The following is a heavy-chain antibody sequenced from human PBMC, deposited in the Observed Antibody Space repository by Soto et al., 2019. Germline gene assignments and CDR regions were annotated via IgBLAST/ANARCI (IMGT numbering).Heavy chain of an antibody. CDR3: RYCSSTSCYGDAFDI. J-gene: IGHJ3*02. Sequence: QVQLVQSGAEVKKPGASVKVSCKASGYTFTSYGISWVRQAPGQGLEWMGWISAYNGNTNYAQKLQGRVTMTTDTSTSTAYMELRSLRSDHTAVYFCRYCSSTSCYGDAFDIWGQGTMVTVSS. CDR2: ISAYNGNT. CDR1: GYTFTSYG. V-gene: IGHV1-18*01. D-gene: IGHD2-2*01.